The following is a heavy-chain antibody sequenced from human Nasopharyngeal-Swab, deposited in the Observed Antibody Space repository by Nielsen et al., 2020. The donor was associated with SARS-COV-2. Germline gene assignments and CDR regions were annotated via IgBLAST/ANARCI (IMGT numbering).Heavy chain of an antibody. Sequence: WIRQPPGKGLEWIGSIYYSGSTYYNPSLKSRVTISVDTSKNQFSLKLISVTAADTAVYYCARRPPGIGPRAFDIWGQGTMVTVSS. CDR3: ARRPPGIGPRAFDI. V-gene: IGHV4-39*01. J-gene: IGHJ3*02. D-gene: IGHD3-10*01. CDR2: IYYSGST.